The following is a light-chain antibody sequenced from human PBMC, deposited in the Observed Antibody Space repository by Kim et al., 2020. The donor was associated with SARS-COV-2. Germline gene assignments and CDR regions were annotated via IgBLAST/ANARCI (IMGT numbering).Light chain of an antibody. Sequence: GQSITISCTGTSGDIGGYNAVSGYQEHPGRAPKLLIYDVNDRPSGVSSRFSGSKSGNTASLTISGLQAEDEAEYYCSSYTSTTTRVFGTGTKVTVL. CDR2: DVN. CDR3: SSYTSTTTRV. CDR1: SGDIGGYNA. V-gene: IGLV2-14*03. J-gene: IGLJ1*01.